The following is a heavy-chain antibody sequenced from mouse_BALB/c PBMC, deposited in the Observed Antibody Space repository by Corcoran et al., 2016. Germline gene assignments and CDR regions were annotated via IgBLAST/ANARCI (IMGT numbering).Heavy chain of an antibody. CDR2: IYPGSGNT. CDR3: ARGHGNYYFDY. D-gene: IGHD2-1*01. Sequence: QIQLQQSGPELVKPGASVKISCKASGYTFTDYYINWVKQKPGQGLEWIGWIYPGSGNTKYNEKFKGKATLTVDTSSSTAYMQLNSLTSEDTAVYFCARGHGNYYFDYWGQGTTLTVSS. J-gene: IGHJ2*01. V-gene: IGHV1-84*02. CDR1: GYTFTDYY.